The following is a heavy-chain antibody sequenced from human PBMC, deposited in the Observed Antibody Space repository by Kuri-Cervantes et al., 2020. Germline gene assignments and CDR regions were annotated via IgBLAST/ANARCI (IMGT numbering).Heavy chain of an antibody. D-gene: IGHD5-12*01. CDR2: VYSSGGT. Sequence: SETLSLTCTVSGGSIRTHYWNWIRQPAGKGLEWIGRVYSSGGTTYNPSLKSQVTISVDTSKNQFSLKLSSVTAADTAVYYCARGGRAGEYSGYEWKGHYYYYYYMDVWGKGTTVTVSS. CDR1: GGSIRTHY. CDR3: ARGGRAGEYSGYEWKGHYYYYYYMDV. J-gene: IGHJ6*03. V-gene: IGHV4-4*07.